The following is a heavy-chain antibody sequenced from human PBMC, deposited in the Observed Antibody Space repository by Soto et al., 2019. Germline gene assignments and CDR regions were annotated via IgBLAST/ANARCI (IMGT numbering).Heavy chain of an antibody. CDR2: IRSKTYGGTT. V-gene: IGHV3-49*03. CDR1: GFTFVIYA. CDR3: TRVHTTGPVIPDY. D-gene: IGHD3-9*01. J-gene: IGHJ4*02. Sequence: GGYLRHSCTASGFTFVIYAVTLFRQTPGKGLEWVGFIRSKTYGGTTEYAASVKGRFTISRDDSKNIASLQMNSLKAEDTAVYYCTRVHTTGPVIPDYWGQGT.